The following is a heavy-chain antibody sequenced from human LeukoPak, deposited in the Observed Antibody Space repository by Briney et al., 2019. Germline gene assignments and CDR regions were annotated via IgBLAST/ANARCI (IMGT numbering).Heavy chain of an antibody. Sequence: GGSLRLSCAASGFTFSSYEMNWVRQAPGKGLGWVSYVSSSGSTIYYADSVKGRFTISRDSAKNSLYLQVNSLRAEDTAVYYCARDAVWGKFDYWGQGTLVTVSS. CDR3: ARDAVWGKFDY. J-gene: IGHJ4*02. CDR2: VSSSGSTI. CDR1: GFTFSSYE. D-gene: IGHD3-16*01. V-gene: IGHV3-48*03.